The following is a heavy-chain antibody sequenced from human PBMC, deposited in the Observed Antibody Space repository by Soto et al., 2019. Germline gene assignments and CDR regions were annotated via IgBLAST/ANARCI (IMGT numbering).Heavy chain of an antibody. CDR2: INPNSGGT. Sequence: GASVKVSCKASGYTFTSYGISWVRQAPGQGLEWMGWINPNSGGTNYAQKFQGRVTMTRDTSISTAYMELSRLRTDDSAVYYCARGWELIHFYFDSWGQGTLVTVSS. D-gene: IGHD1-26*01. CDR3: ARGWELIHFYFDS. J-gene: IGHJ4*02. V-gene: IGHV1-2*02. CDR1: GYTFTSYG.